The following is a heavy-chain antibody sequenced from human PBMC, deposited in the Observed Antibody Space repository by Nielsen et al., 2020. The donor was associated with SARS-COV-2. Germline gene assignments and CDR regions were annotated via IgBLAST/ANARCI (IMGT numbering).Heavy chain of an antibody. Sequence: GESLKISCSASGFLFSDYYMTWVRQAPGKGLEWVSYISGSGITIYYADSVKGRFTISRDNTNNLMSLQLDSLRADDTAVYYCARKSSTTGYSDYWGQGTQVTVSS. CDR2: ISGSGITI. D-gene: IGHD5-24*01. CDR3: ARKSSTTGYSDY. V-gene: IGHV3-11*01. J-gene: IGHJ4*02. CDR1: GFLFSDYY.